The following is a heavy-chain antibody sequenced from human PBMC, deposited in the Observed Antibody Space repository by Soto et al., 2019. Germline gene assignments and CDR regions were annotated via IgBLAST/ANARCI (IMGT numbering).Heavy chain of an antibody. Sequence: PGGSLRLSCAASGFTFSSYSMNWVRQAPGKGLEWVSYISSSSSTIYYADSVKGRFTISRDNAKNSLYLQMNSLRDEDTAVYYCARDALGYYDSSGYYYYYYGMDVWGQGTTVTVSS. CDR2: ISSSSSTI. D-gene: IGHD3-22*01. CDR3: ARDALGYYDSSGYYYYYYGMDV. CDR1: GFTFSSYS. V-gene: IGHV3-48*02. J-gene: IGHJ6*02.